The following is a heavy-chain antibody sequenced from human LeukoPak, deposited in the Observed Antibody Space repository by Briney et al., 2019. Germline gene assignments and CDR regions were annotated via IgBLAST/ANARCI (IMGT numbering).Heavy chain of an antibody. V-gene: IGHV4-59*01. D-gene: IGHD2-15*01. CDR2: IYYSGST. J-gene: IGHJ4*02. CDR1: GGSISSYY. CDR3: ARGYCSGGSCYLPIFDY. Sequence: PSETLSLTCTVSGGSISSYYWSWIRQPPGKALEWIGYIYYSGSTNYNPSLKSRVTISVDTSKNQFSLKLSSVTAADTAVYYCARGYCSGGSCYLPIFDYWGQGTLVTVSS.